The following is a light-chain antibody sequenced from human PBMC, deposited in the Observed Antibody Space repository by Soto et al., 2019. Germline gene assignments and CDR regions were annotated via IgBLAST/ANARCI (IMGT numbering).Light chain of an antibody. CDR2: GAS. J-gene: IGKJ5*01. CDR1: QSVSSSY. CDR3: QQYGSSPRVT. V-gene: IGKV3-20*01. Sequence: EIVLTQSPGTLFLSPGERATLSCRASQSVSSSYLAWYQQKPGQAPRLLIYGASSRATGIPDRFSGSGSGTDFTLTISGLEPEDFAVYYCQQYGSSPRVTFGQGTRLEI.